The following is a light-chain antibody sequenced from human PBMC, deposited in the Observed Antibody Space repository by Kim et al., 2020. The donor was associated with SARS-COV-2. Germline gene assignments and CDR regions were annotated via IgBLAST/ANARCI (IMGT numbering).Light chain of an antibody. CDR1: ALPKQY. CDR2: KDS. CDR3: QSADSSGTYQV. V-gene: IGLV3-25*03. Sequence: PGQTARITCSGDALPKQYAYWYQQKPGQAPVLVIYKDSERPSGIPERFPGSSSGTTVTLTISGVQAEDEADYYCQSADSSGTYQVFGGGTQLTVL. J-gene: IGLJ3*02.